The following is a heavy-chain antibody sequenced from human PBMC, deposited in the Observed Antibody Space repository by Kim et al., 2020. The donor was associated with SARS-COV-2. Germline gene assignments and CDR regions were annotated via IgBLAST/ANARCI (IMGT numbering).Heavy chain of an antibody. J-gene: IGHJ4*02. V-gene: IGHV3-7*01. CDR2: IKQDGSEK. CDR3: ARASPGYYGSGPADY. D-gene: IGHD3-10*01. Sequence: GGSLRLSCAASGFTFSSYWMSWVRQAPGKGLEWVANIKQDGSEKYYVDSVKGRFTISRDNAKNSLYLQMNSLRAEDTAVYYCARASPGYYGSGPADYWGQGTLVTVSS. CDR1: GFTFSSYW.